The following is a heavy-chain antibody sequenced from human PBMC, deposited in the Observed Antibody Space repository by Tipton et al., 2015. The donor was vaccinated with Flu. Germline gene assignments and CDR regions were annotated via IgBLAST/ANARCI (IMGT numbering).Heavy chain of an antibody. Sequence: TLSLTCAVYGGSFSGYYWSWIRQPPGKGLEWIGEINHSGRTNYNPSLKSRVTISVDTSKNQFSLKLSSVTAADTAVYYCARAGCSSTSCYGGGGWFDPWVQGTLVTVSS. CDR2: INHSGRT. V-gene: IGHV4-34*01. D-gene: IGHD2-2*01. CDR3: ARAGCSSTSCYGGGGWFDP. J-gene: IGHJ5*02. CDR1: GGSFSGYY.